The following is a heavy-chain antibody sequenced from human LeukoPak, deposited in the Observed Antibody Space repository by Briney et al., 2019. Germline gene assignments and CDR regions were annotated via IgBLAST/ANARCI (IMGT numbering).Heavy chain of an antibody. D-gene: IGHD1-1*01. CDR3: TTDWTDY. CDR1: EFIFDGFG. Sequence: PGGSLRLSCAASEFIFDGFGMHWVRQAPGKGLEWVTFMRSDGGGEYYADSVKGRFTISRDNSKNSLYLQMNSLKTEDTAVYYCTTDWTDYWGQGTLVTVSS. V-gene: IGHV3-30*02. CDR2: MRSDGGGE. J-gene: IGHJ4*02.